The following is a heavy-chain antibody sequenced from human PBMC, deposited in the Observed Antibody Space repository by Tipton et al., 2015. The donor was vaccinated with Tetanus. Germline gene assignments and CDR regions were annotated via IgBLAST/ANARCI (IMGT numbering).Heavy chain of an antibody. V-gene: IGHV5-51*01. D-gene: IGHD2-8*01. CDR2: IYPGDSDT. CDR3: ARAHCTDGVCNFDF. Sequence: MQLMQSGREVKKPGESLKISCKGSGYIFTNYWIGWVRQKPGKGLEWMGIIYPGDSDTRYSPSFQGQVTISVDKSINTAYLQWSSLKASDTSVFYCARAHCTDGVCNFDFWGQGALVTVAS. J-gene: IGHJ4*02. CDR1: GYIFTNYW.